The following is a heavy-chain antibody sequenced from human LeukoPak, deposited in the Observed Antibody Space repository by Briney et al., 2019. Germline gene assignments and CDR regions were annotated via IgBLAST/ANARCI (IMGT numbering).Heavy chain of an antibody. V-gene: IGHV1-2*02. D-gene: IGHD3-22*01. CDR3: ATIPNYYDSSGYPNYFDH. J-gene: IGHJ4*02. CDR2: INPNSGGT. Sequence: ASVKVSCKASGYTFTGYHMHWVRQAPGQGLEWMGWINPNSGGTNYAQKFQGRVTMTRDTSISTAYMELSRLRSDDTAVYYCATIPNYYDSSGYPNYFDHWGQGTLVTVSS. CDR1: GYTFTGYH.